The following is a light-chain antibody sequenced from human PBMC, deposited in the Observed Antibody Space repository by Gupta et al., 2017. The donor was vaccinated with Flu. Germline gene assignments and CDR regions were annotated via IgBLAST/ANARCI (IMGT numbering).Light chain of an antibody. CDR2: DAG. CDR1: QSINNY. J-gene: IGKJ2*03. CDR3: QRSYDSHTS. Sequence: SSSLTSSVGDSVTITCRASQSINNYLNWYQRRPGKAPKLLIYDAGRVARGVPTRFSGRASGTXFSLINXKLQPEEFAIYYSQRSYDSHTSFGXGT. V-gene: IGKV1-39*01.